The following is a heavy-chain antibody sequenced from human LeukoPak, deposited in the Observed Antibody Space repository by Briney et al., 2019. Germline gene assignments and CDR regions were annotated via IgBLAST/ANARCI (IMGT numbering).Heavy chain of an antibody. J-gene: IGHJ4*02. CDR3: ARSRGDF. CDR1: GFALSGYW. V-gene: IGHV3-7*01. Sequence: PGGSLRLSCGAAGFALSGYWMNWVRQAPGRGLEWLASVKGDGSATSYVDSVKGRFTISRDNAKNSLYLQMNSLRADDTALYYCARSRGDFWGQGTLVTVSS. CDR2: VKGDGSAT.